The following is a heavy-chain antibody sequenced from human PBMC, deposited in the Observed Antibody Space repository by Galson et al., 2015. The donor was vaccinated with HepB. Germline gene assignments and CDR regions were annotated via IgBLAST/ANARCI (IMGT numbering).Heavy chain of an antibody. CDR3: ARGADIVVVPAAPDYMDV. J-gene: IGHJ6*03. CDR1: GFTFSSYG. D-gene: IGHD2-2*01. V-gene: IGHV3-33*01. Sequence: SLRLSCAASGFTFSSYGVHWVRQAPGKGLEWVAVIWYDGSNKYYADSVKGRFTISRDNSKNTLYLQMNSLRAEDTAVYYCARGADIVVVPAAPDYMDVWGKGTTVTVSS. CDR2: IWYDGSNK.